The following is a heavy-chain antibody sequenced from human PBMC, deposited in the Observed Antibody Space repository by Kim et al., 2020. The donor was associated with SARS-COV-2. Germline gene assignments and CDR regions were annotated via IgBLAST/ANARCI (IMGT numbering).Heavy chain of an antibody. CDR3: ARAGNSNWNYLDY. V-gene: IGHV3-30-3*01. J-gene: IGHJ4*02. Sequence: GGSLRLSCAASGFTFSSYAMHWVRQAPGKGLEWVAVISYDGSNKYYADSVKGRFTISRDNSKNTLYLQMNSLRAEDTAVYYCARAGNSNWNYLDYWGQGT. CDR1: GFTFSSYA. D-gene: IGHD1-1*01. CDR2: ISYDGSNK.